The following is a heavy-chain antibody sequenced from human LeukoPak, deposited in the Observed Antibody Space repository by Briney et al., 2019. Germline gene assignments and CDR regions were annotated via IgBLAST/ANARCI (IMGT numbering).Heavy chain of an antibody. Sequence: GGSLRLSCAASGLTFSIYAMSWVRQAPGKGLQWVSSITSRGESTWYVGSVKGRFTITRDNSENTLYLQMHSLRAEDTAVYYCARDRPNYYGSDGHYYRRDGDYWGRGTLVSVSS. CDR1: GLTFSIYA. CDR2: ITSRGEST. J-gene: IGHJ4*02. D-gene: IGHD3-22*01. CDR3: ARDRPNYYGSDGHYYRRDGDY. V-gene: IGHV3-23*01.